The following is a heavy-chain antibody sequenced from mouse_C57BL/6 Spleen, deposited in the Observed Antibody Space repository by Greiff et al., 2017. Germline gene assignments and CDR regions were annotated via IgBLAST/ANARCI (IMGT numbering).Heavy chain of an antibody. V-gene: IGHV1-82*01. Sequence: QVQLQQSGPELVKPGASVKISCKASGYAFSSSWMNWVKQRPGKGLEWIGRVYPGDGDTNYNGKFKGKATLTADKSSSTAYMQLSSLTSEDSAVYFCERYYYGNAMDDWGPGTSVTVSS. D-gene: IGHD1-1*02. J-gene: IGHJ4*01. CDR1: GYAFSSSW. CDR2: VYPGDGDT. CDR3: ERYYYGNAMDD.